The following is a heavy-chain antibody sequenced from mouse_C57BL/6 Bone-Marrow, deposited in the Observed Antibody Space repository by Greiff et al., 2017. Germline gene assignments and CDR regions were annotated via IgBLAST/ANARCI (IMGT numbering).Heavy chain of an antibody. CDR3: ASTPYYGSSHWYFDV. J-gene: IGHJ1*03. CDR2: LNPYNGGT. V-gene: IGHV1-19*01. D-gene: IGHD1-1*01. Sequence: EVQLQQSGPVLVKPGASVKMSCKASGYTFTDYYMNWVKQSHGKSLEWIGVLNPYNGGTSYNQKFKGKATLTVDKSSSTAYMELNSLTSEDSAVYYCASTPYYGSSHWYFDVWGTGTTVTVSS. CDR1: GYTFTDYY.